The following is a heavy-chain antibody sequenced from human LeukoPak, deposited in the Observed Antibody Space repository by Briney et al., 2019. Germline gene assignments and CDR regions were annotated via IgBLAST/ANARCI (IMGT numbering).Heavy chain of an antibody. J-gene: IGHJ4*02. CDR1: GFTFSSYG. D-gene: IGHD3-22*01. CDR2: IRYDASNK. Sequence: GGSLRLSCAASGFTFSSYGMHWVRQAPGKGLEWVAFIRYDASNKYYADSVKGRFTISRDNSKNTLYLQMNSLRAEDTAVYYCVKDPTYDSSGYYWYYFDCWGQGTLVTVSS. CDR3: VKDPTYDSSGYYWYYFDC. V-gene: IGHV3-30*02.